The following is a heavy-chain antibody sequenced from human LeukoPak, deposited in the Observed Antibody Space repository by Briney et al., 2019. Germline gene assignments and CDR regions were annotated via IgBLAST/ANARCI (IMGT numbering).Heavy chain of an antibody. CDR1: GFTFSRYA. D-gene: IGHD3-10*01. CDR3: AKDSAEGLGELFSDYGMDV. CDR2: ISSDTT. V-gene: IGHV3-23*01. Sequence: GGSLRLSCAASGFTFSRYAMMWLRQAPGKGLEWVSAISSDTTLYAGSVKGRFTISRDNSKNTLYLQMSSLRVEDTAVYYCAKDSAEGLGELFSDYGMDVWGQGTTVTVSS. J-gene: IGHJ6*02.